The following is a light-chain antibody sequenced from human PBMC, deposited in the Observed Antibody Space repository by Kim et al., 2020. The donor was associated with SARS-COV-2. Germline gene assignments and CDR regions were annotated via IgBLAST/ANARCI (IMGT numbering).Light chain of an antibody. CDR1: QALTNQY. V-gene: IGKV3-20*01. J-gene: IGKJ2*01. CDR2: GTS. Sequence: EIVLTQSPGTLSLSPGQRATLSCRASQALTNQYLAWYQKRPGQAPRLLLYGTSSRATGIPDRFSGSGSGTDFTLTITRLEPEDFAVYYCQQYDKSPYTFGQGTKLEI. CDR3: QQYDKSPYT.